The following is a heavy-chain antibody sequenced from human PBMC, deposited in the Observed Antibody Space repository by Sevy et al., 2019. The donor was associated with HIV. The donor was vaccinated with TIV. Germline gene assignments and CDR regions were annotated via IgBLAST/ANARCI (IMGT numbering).Heavy chain of an antibody. CDR2: LSFGCGEI. V-gene: IGHV3-23*01. J-gene: IGHJ4*02. Sequence: GGSLRLSCAASGFTLSKYCMSWVRQPPGKGLEWVSTLSFGCGEINYANSVKGRFTTSRDNSKSSVYLQMNNLRPEDTAVYYCAREGCTKPHDYWGQGSLVTVSS. CDR3: AREGCTKPHDY. D-gene: IGHD2-8*01. CDR1: GFTLSKYC.